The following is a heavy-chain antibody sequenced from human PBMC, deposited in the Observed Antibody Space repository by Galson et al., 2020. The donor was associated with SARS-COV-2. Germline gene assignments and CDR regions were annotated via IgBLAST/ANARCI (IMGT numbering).Heavy chain of an antibody. CDR1: GGSISSYY. CDR2: IYTSGST. CDR3: ARDPRTYYYGSGSSGRKGGNYYYGMDV. Sequence: SETLSLTCTVSGGSISSYYWSWIRQPAGKGLERIGRIYTSGSTNYNPSLKSRVTMSVDTSKNQFSLKLSSVTAADTAVYYCARDPRTYYYGSGSSGRKGGNYYYGMDVWGQGTTVTVSS. D-gene: IGHD3-10*01. J-gene: IGHJ6*01. V-gene: IGHV4-4*07.